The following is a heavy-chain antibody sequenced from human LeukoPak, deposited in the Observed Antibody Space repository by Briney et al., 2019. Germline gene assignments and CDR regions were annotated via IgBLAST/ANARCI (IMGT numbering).Heavy chain of an antibody. J-gene: IGHJ3*02. D-gene: IGHD4-17*01. CDR2: LPFDGSNT. Sequence: PGGSLRLSCAASGFAFSTYGMHWVRQAPGKGLDWVPVLPFDGSNTQYADSVKGRFTISRDNSKNTLYLQMNSLRAEDTAVYYCARESHSAYGDYVRRDAFDIWGQGTKVTVSS. CDR1: GFAFSTYG. CDR3: ARESHSAYGDYVRRDAFDI. V-gene: IGHV3-30*03.